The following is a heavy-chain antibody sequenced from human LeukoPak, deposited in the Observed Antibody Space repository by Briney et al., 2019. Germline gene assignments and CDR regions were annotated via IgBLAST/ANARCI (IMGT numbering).Heavy chain of an antibody. CDR3: ARGGMDHYVWGSYRPPPSYYYYYMDV. J-gene: IGHJ6*03. V-gene: IGHV4-59*01. D-gene: IGHD3-16*02. Sequence: SETLSLTCTVSGGSISSYYWSWIRQPPGKGLEWIGYIYYSGSTNYNPSLKSRVTISVDTSKNQFSLKLSSVTAADTAVYYCARGGMDHYVWGSYRPPPSYYYYYMDVWGKGTTVTVSS. CDR1: GGSISSYY. CDR2: IYYSGST.